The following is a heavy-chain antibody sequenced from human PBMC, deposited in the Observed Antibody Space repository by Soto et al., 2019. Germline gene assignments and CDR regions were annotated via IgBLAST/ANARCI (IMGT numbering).Heavy chain of an antibody. CDR2: ISVNGRT. J-gene: IGHJ3*01. CDR1: GFTFNFYA. D-gene: IGHD3-22*01. Sequence: GGSLRLSCAASGFTFNFYAMAWVRQAPGKGLEWVSGISVNGRTNYADSVKGRFTISRDNSKNMVFLQMDTLRAEDTALYYCTKAXGWYYYDSSGPPDASHVWGQGTMVTVSS. CDR3: TKAXGWYYYDSSGPPDASHV. V-gene: IGHV3-23*01.